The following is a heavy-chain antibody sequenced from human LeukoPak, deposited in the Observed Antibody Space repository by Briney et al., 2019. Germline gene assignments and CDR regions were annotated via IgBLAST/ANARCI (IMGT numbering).Heavy chain of an antibody. CDR1: GGSISSYY. Sequence: SETLSLTCTVSGGSISSYYWSWIRQPPGKGLEWLGYISYSGSSSYIPSLKSRVTISVDTSKNQFSLKVSSVTAADTAVYYCARTPKTVKNYYYMDVWGKGTTVTISS. V-gene: IGHV4-59*01. CDR2: ISYSGSS. CDR3: ARTPKTVKNYYYMDV. D-gene: IGHD4-17*01. J-gene: IGHJ6*03.